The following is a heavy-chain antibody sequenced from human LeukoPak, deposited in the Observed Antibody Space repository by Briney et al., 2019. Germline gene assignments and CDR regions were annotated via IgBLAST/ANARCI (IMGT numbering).Heavy chain of an antibody. D-gene: IGHD5-18*01. Sequence: SVKVSCKASGGTFSTYEINWVRQAPGQGLEWVGRIIPVLNIANYAQRFQGRVTITADKSTNTAYMELSGLRSEDTATYYCAGRSDTGVVPHHSYYCFDVWGQGTAVAVS. CDR2: IIPVLNIA. CDR3: AGRSDTGVVPHHSYYCFDV. J-gene: IGHJ6*02. CDR1: GGTFSTYE. V-gene: IGHV1-69*10.